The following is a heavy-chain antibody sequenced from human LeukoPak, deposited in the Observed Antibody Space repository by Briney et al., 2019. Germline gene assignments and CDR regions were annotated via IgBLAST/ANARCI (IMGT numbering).Heavy chain of an antibody. CDR3: ARDGQGEDIVVVPAAKPLGY. CDR2: ISAYNGNT. J-gene: IGHJ4*02. CDR1: GYTFTSYG. D-gene: IGHD2-2*01. V-gene: IGHV1-18*01. Sequence: ASVKVSCKASGYTFTSYGIIWVRQAPGQGLEWMGWISAYNGNTNYAQKLQGRVTMTTDTSTSTAYMELRSLRSDDTAVYYCARDGQGEDIVVVPAAKPLGYWGQGTLVTVSS.